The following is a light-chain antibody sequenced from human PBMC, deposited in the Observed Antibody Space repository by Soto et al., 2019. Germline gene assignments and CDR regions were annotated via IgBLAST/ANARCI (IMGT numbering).Light chain of an antibody. CDR1: QSVSSIY. CDR2: GAS. Sequence: EIVLTQSPGTLSLSPGERATLSCRASQSVSSIYLAWYQQKPDQAPRLLIYGASSRATGIPDRFSGSGSGTDFTLTISRLEPEDFAVYYCQQHGSSPLTFGGGTKVEIK. J-gene: IGKJ4*01. CDR3: QQHGSSPLT. V-gene: IGKV3-20*01.